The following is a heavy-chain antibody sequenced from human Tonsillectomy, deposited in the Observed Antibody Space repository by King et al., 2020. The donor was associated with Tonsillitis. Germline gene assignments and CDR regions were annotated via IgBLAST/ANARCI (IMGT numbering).Heavy chain of an antibody. CDR1: GFTFSSYG. V-gene: IGHV3-30*18. CDR3: AKIGGVPRAVAGLTDYYDSSGYYYY. D-gene: IGHD3-22*01. J-gene: IGHJ4*02. Sequence: QVQLVESGGGVVQPGRSLRLSCAASGFTFSSYGMHWVRQAPGKGLEWVAVISYDGSNKYYADSVKGRFTISRGNSKNTLYLQMNSLRAEDTAVYYCAKIGGVPRAVAGLTDYYDSSGYYYYWGQGTLVTVSS. CDR2: ISYDGSNK.